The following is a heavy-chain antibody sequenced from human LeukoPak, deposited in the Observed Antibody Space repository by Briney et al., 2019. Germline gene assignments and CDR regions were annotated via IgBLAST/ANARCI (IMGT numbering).Heavy chain of an antibody. CDR3: ARHGSSYDSSAYYS. V-gene: IGHV5-51*01. Sequence: GESLKISCKGSGYSFTSYYLAWVRQMPGKGLEWMGLIYPADSDIRYSPSFQGQVTISVDKSVSTAYLQWSSLKASDTAMYYCARHGSSYDSSAYYSWGQGTLVTVSS. CDR1: GYSFTSYY. D-gene: IGHD3-22*01. J-gene: IGHJ4*02. CDR2: IYPADSDI.